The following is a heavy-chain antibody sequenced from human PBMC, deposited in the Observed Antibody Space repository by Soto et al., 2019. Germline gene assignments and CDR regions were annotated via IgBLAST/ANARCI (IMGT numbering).Heavy chain of an antibody. CDR3: TTPLTPGTSAAFDV. D-gene: IGHD1-1*01. CDR1: GFTFSNAW. CDR2: IKSKIDGGTT. J-gene: IGHJ3*01. V-gene: IGHV3-15*07. Sequence: EVQLVESGGGLVKPGGSLRLSCAASGFTFSNAWMNWVRQAPGKGLEWVGRIKSKIDGGTTDYAPPVKGRFTISRDDSKNTLYLQMNSLKTEDTAVYYCTTPLTPGTSAAFDVWGQGTMVTVSS.